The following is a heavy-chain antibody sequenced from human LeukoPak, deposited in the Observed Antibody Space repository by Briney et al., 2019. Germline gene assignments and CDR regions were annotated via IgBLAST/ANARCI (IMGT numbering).Heavy chain of an antibody. D-gene: IGHD7-27*01. CDR2: ISSSSSYI. CDR1: GFTFSSYS. V-gene: IGHV3-21*01. J-gene: IGHJ4*02. Sequence: KPGGSLRLSCAASGFTFSSYSLNWVRQAPGKGLEWVSSISSSSSYIYYADSVKGRFTISRDNAKNSLYLQMHSLRAEDTAVYYCATHLTGPLFDYWGQGTLVTVSS. CDR3: ATHLTGPLFDY.